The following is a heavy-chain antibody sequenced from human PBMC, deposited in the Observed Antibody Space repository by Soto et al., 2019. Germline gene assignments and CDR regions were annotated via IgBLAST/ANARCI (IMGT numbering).Heavy chain of an antibody. J-gene: IGHJ5*02. V-gene: IGHV3-21*01. CDR1: GFTFSSYS. D-gene: IGHD2-2*01. CDR3: AGHLQYCSTTICHGPPYNWFHP. CDR2: ISSSSSNI. Sequence: VSILLSCAASGFTFSSYSMNWVRQAPGKGLEWVSSISSSSSNIYYADSVKGRFTISRDNAKNSLYLQMNSLRAEDTAVYYCAGHLQYCSTTICHGPPYNWFHPWGQGTLVTVSS.